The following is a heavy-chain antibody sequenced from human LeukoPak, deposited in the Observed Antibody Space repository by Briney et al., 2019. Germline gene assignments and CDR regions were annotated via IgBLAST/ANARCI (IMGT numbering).Heavy chain of an antibody. J-gene: IGHJ5*02. V-gene: IGHV4-39*01. Sequence: SETLSLTCTVSGVSISSSSYYWGWIRQPPGKGLEWIGSIYYSGSTYYNPSLKSRVTISVDTSKNQFSLKLSSVTAADTAVYYCARLRRIAVAKLDWFDPWGQGTPVSVSS. D-gene: IGHD6-19*01. CDR1: GVSISSSSYY. CDR3: ARLRRIAVAKLDWFDP. CDR2: IYYSGST.